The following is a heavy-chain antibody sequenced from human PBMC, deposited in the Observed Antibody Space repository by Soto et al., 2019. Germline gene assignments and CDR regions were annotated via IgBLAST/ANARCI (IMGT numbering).Heavy chain of an antibody. CDR1: GGTFSSYA. CDR3: ARERVTPLGVYYYYGMDV. CDR2: IIPIFGTA. J-gene: IGHJ6*02. V-gene: IGHV1-69*13. Sequence: GASVKVSCKASGGTFSSYAISWVRQAPGQGLEWMGGIIPIFGTANYAQKFQGRVTITADESTSTAYMELSSLRSEDTAVYYCARERVTPLGVYYYYGMDVWGRGTTVTVSS. D-gene: IGHD4-4*01.